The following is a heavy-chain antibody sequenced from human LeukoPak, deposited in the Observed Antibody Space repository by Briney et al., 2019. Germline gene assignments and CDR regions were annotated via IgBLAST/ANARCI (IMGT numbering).Heavy chain of an antibody. CDR1: GFSLSTSGVG. CDR2: IYWNDDK. CDR3: AHTSSPLVRNYDFWSGYAYEAPFDC. D-gene: IGHD3-3*01. Sequence: SGPTLVNPTQTLTLTCTFSGFSLSTSGVGVGWIRQPPGKALEWLALIYWNDDKRYSPSLKSRLTITKDTSKNQVVLTMTNMDPVDTATYYCAHTSSPLVRNYDFWSGYAYEAPFDCWGQGTLVTVSS. V-gene: IGHV2-5*01. J-gene: IGHJ4*02.